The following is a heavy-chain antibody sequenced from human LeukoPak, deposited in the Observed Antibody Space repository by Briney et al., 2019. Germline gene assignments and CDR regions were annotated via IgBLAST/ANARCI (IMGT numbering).Heavy chain of an antibody. CDR3: ARGYYYDSSGYYWPRFDY. V-gene: IGHV1-2*02. CDR2: INPNSGGT. J-gene: IGHJ4*02. Sequence: GASVKVSCKASGYTFTGYYMHWVRQAPGQGLEWMGWINPNSGGTNYAQKFQGRVTMTRDTSISTAYMELSRLRSDDTAVYCCARGYYYDSSGYYWPRFDYWGQGTLVTVSS. CDR1: GYTFTGYY. D-gene: IGHD3-22*01.